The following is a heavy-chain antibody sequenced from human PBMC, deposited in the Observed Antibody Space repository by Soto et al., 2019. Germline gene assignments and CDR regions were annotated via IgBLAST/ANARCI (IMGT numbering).Heavy chain of an antibody. V-gene: IGHV4-59*08. CDR2: VYYTGST. CDR3: ARTVLGPDLLADSFVDYYYYMDV. D-gene: IGHD3-9*01. J-gene: IGHJ6*03. Sequence: PSETLSLTCSVSGGSISNFYWSWIRQPPGKVLEWSGYVYYTGSTSSNPSLKRRVTFSADSSRGQFSLRLNSVTAADTAVYYCARTVLGPDLLADSFVDYYYYMDVWGQGTTVTVSS. CDR1: GGSISNFY.